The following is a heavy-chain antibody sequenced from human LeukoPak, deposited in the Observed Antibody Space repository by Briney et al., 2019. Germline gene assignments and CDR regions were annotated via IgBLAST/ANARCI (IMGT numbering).Heavy chain of an antibody. J-gene: IGHJ4*02. Sequence: SVKVSCKASGGTFTNYAINWVRQAPGQGLEWMGRVIPILDVTNYAQKFQGRVTITADQATSTAYMELSSLRSEDTAVYYCGRGGGVDILTGFQYWGQGTLVTVSS. CDR3: GRGGGVDILTGFQY. CDR2: VIPILDVT. D-gene: IGHD3-9*01. V-gene: IGHV1-69*04. CDR1: GGTFTNYA.